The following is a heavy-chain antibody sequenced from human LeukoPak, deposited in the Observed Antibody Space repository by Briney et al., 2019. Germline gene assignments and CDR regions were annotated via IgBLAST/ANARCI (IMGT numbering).Heavy chain of an antibody. V-gene: IGHV4-34*01. J-gene: IGHJ5*02. CDR2: INHSGST. D-gene: IGHD3-22*01. CDR3: ARGPRLLLGLVVLGCRAYDP. CDR1: GGSFSGYY. Sequence: SETLSLTCAVYGGSFSGYYWSWIRQPRGKGLEWIGEINHSGSTNYYPSLKSRVTISVDTSKNQFSLKLSSVTAADTAVYYCARGPRLLLGLVVLGCRAYDPWGQGTLVTVSS.